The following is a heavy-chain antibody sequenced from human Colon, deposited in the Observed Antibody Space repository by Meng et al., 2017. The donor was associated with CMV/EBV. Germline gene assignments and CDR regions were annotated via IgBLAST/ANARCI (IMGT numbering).Heavy chain of an antibody. CDR1: GFIFSSYG. CDR2: INSRGDET. J-gene: IGHJ6*02. CDR3: ARDLLGPYSTSVYYYYYGMDV. Sequence: GEFLKFSCAASGFIFSSYGINWVRQAPGKGLEWVAFINSRGDETHYADSVKGRITIFRDNTKNSLFLQMESLEAEDTAVYYCARDLLGPYSTSVYYYYYGMDVWGQGTTVTVSS. D-gene: IGHD2-2*01. V-gene: IGHV3-21*01.